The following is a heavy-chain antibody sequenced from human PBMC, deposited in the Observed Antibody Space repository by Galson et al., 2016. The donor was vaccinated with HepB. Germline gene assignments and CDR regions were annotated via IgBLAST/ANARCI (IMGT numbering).Heavy chain of an antibody. CDR2: IRQNGSET. V-gene: IGHV3-7*03. Sequence: SLRLSCAASGFTFNTYLMTWVRQAPGKGLEWVANIRQNGSETYFMDSVRGRFTISRDNAKKLLYLQINSLRAEDTAVYYCAKSRDYNQRFDMDVWGQGTTVTVSS. CDR3: AKSRDYNQRFDMDV. CDR1: GFTFNTYL. J-gene: IGHJ6*02. D-gene: IGHD4-11*01.